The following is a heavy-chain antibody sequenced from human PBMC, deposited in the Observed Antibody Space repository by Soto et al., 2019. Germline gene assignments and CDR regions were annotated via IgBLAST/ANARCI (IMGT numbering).Heavy chain of an antibody. V-gene: IGHV3-23*01. CDR3: AKDRKSSGYYFSPFY. CDR1: GFTFSSYA. Sequence: EVQLLESGGGLVQPGGSLRLSCAASGFTFSSYAMSWVRQAPGKGLEWVSAISGSGGSTYYADSVKGRFTISRDNSKNARYLQMSSLRAEDTAVYYCAKDRKSSGYYFSPFYWGQGTLVTVSS. J-gene: IGHJ4*02. CDR2: ISGSGGST. D-gene: IGHD3-22*01.